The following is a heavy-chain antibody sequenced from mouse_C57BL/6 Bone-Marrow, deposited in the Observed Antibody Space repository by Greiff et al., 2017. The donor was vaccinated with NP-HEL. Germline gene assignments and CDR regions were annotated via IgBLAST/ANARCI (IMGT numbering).Heavy chain of an antibody. CDR3: ARGSYTVVEAY. CDR1: GYTFTSYW. D-gene: IGHD1-1*01. J-gene: IGHJ3*01. V-gene: IGHV1-55*01. Sequence: QVQLKQPGAELVKPGASVKMSCKASGYTFTSYWITWVKQRPGQGLEWIGDIYPGSGSTNYNEKFKSKATLTVDTSSSTAYMQLSSLTSEDSAVYYCARGSYTVVEAYWGQGTLVTVSA. CDR2: IYPGSGST.